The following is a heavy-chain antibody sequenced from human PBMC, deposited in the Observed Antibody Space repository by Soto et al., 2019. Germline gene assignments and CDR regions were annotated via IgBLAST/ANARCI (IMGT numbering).Heavy chain of an antibody. CDR2: IWYDGSNK. J-gene: IGHJ5*02. V-gene: IGHV3-33*06. CDR3: AKDLGGRRASSFDP. CDR1: GFTFSSYG. Sequence: GGSLRLSCAASGFTFSSYGMHWVRQAPGKGLEWVAVIWYDGSNKYYADSVKGRFTISRDNSKNTLYLQMNSLRAEDTAVYYCAKDLGGRRASSFDPWGQGTLVTVSS. D-gene: IGHD3-16*01.